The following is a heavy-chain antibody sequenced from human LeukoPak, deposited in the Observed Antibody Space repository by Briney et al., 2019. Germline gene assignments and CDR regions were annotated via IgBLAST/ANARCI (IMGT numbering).Heavy chain of an antibody. CDR1: GFTFDDYA. CDR3: AKARLVSPLIDY. CDR2: ISWNSGSI. J-gene: IGHJ4*02. D-gene: IGHD6-19*01. Sequence: PGRSLRLSCAASGFTFDDYAVHWVRQAPGKGLEWVSGISWNSGSIGYADSVKGRFTISRDNAKNSLYLQMNSLRAEDKALYYCAKARLVSPLIDYWGQGTLVTVSS. V-gene: IGHV3-9*01.